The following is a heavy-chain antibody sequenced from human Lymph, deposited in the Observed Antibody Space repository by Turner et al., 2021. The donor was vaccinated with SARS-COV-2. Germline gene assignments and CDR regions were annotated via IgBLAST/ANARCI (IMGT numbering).Heavy chain of an antibody. Sequence: QVQLQQWGAGLSKPSATLSLTRPVYGGSFSGYYWSWIRQPPWKGLEWIGEINHSGSTNYNPSLKSRVTISVDTSKKQFSLKLSSVTAADTAVYYCARVWVRWWYFDLWGRGTLVTVSS. CDR2: INHSGST. V-gene: IGHV4-34*01. CDR1: GGSFSGYY. D-gene: IGHD7-27*01. J-gene: IGHJ2*01. CDR3: ARVWVRWWYFDL.